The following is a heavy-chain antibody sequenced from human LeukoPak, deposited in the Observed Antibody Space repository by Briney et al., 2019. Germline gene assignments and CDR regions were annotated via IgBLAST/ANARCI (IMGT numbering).Heavy chain of an antibody. CDR2: ISSSGSTI. Sequence: GGSLRLSCAASGFTFSDYYMSWIRQAPGKGLEWVSYISSSGSTIDYADSVKGRFTISRDNAKNSLYLQMNSLRAEDTAVYYCARLRLTVTTYAHLDYWGQGTLVTVSS. J-gene: IGHJ4*02. V-gene: IGHV3-11*01. D-gene: IGHD4-17*01. CDR3: ARLRLTVTTYAHLDY. CDR1: GFTFSDYY.